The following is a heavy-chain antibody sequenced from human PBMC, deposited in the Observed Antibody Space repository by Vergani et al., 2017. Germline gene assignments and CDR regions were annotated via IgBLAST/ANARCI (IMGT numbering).Heavy chain of an antibody. Sequence: QLHLQESGPGLVKPSETLSLTCTVSGGSISSNFYYWGWLRQSPGKGLEWIGSFSSSGSSYSNPSLQSRVTMSVDTSTNQVSLKLSSVTAADTALYYCAKPVGTSAIMDGYNMWGQGTMVTVSS. D-gene: IGHD5-12*01. J-gene: IGHJ3*02. V-gene: IGHV4-39*01. CDR2: FSSSGSS. CDR1: GGSISSNFYY. CDR3: AKPVGTSAIMDGYNM.